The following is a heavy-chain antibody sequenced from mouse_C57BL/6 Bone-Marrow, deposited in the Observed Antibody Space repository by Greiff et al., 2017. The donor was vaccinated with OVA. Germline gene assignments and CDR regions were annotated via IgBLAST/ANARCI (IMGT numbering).Heavy chain of an antibody. J-gene: IGHJ2*01. CDR2: IFPGSGST. V-gene: IGHV1-75*01. Sequence: QVQLQQSGPELVKPGASVKISCKASGYTFTDYYINWVKQRPGQGLEWIGWIFPGSGSTYYNEKFKGKATLTVDQSSSTSYMLLSSLTSEDSAVYFCAGGRAYFDYWGQGTTLTVSS. CDR1: GYTFTDYY. D-gene: IGHD3-3*01. CDR3: AGGRAYFDY.